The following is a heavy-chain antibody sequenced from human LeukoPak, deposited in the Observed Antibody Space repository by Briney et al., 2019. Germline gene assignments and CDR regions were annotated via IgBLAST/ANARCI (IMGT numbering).Heavy chain of an antibody. V-gene: IGHV1-8*01. J-gene: IGHJ4*02. CDR2: MHPHSGNT. CDR3: TRGRYFDGN. D-gene: IGHD3-9*01. CDR1: GYTFASYD. Sequence: ASVKVSCKAAGYTFASYDINWVRQATGQGLEWMGWMHPHSGNTGYAQTFQGRVTMTTNISTSTAYMELSSLRYEDTAVYYCTRGRYFDGNWGQGTLVTVSS.